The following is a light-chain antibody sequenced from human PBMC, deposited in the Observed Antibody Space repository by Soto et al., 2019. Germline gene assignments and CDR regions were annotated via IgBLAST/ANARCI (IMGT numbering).Light chain of an antibody. V-gene: IGLV2-8*01. CDR2: EVT. J-gene: IGLJ2*01. CDR3: SSYVRGNVLI. Sequence: QSALTQPPSASGSPGQSVTISCTGTSSDIGAYDYVSWYQQHPGKVPKVIIYEVTHRPPGVPDRFSGSKSGNTASLTVSGLQAEDEAEYYCSSYVRGNVLIFGGGTKVTVL. CDR1: SSDIGAYDY.